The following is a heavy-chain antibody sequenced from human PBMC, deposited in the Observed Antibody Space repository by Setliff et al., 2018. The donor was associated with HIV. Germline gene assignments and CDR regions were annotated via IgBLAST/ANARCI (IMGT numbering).Heavy chain of an antibody. J-gene: IGHJ5*02. CDR2: INHSGST. CDR1: GGSFSGYY. V-gene: IGHV4-34*01. CDR3: ARGVLTSIEVAGWTWFDP. Sequence: SETLSLTCAVYGGSFSGYYWSWVRQPPGKGLEWIGEINHSGSTNYNPSLKSRVTISVDTSKNQFSLKLRSVTAADTAVYYCARGVLTSIEVAGWTWFDPWGQGTLVTVSS. D-gene: IGHD6-19*01.